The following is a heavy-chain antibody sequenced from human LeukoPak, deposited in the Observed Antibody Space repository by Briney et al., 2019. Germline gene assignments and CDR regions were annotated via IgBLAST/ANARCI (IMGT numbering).Heavy chain of an antibody. CDR3: ARVGTMVRGRGMKYNWFDP. CDR2: IIPIFGTA. Sequence: SVKVSCKASGGTFSSYAISWVRQALGQGLEWMGGIIPIFGTANYAQKFQGRVTITTDESTSTAYMELSSLRSEDTAVYYCARVGTMVRGRGMKYNWFDPWGQGTLVTVSS. CDR1: GGTFSSYA. V-gene: IGHV1-69*05. J-gene: IGHJ5*02. D-gene: IGHD3-10*01.